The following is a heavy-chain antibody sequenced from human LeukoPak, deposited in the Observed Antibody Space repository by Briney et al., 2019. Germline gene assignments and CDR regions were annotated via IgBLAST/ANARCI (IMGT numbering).Heavy chain of an antibody. CDR1: GFTVSSSH. J-gene: IGHJ2*01. D-gene: IGHD3-10*01. CDR3: ARGRGDAGSWYFDL. V-gene: IGHV3-53*01. Sequence: PGGSLRLSCAASGFTVSSSHMTWVRQTPGKGLEWVSVTYSGGNTDYADSVKGRFTISRDNAKNSLYLEMNSLRAEDTAVYYCARGRGDAGSWYFDLWGRGTLVTVSS. CDR2: TYSGGNT.